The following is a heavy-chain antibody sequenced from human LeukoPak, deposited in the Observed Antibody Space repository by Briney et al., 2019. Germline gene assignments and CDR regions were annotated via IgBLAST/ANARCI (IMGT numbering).Heavy chain of an antibody. CDR3: ARDEFYGSCDSWYPFDN. Sequence: ASVKVSCKASGYTFTGYYMHWVRQAPGQGLEWMGWINPNSGGTNYAQKFQGRVTMTRDTSISTAYMELSRLRSDDTAVYYCARDEFYGSCDSWYPFDNWGQGALVIVSS. D-gene: IGHD2-15*01. CDR1: GYTFTGYY. V-gene: IGHV1-2*02. J-gene: IGHJ4*02. CDR2: INPNSGGT.